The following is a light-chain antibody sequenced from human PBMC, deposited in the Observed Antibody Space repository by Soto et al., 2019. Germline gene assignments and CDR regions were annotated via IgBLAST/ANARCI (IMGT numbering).Light chain of an antibody. CDR2: DAV. CDR3: QQYGKSPGLFT. CDR1: QSVSNNY. Sequence: EIVLTQSPGTLSLSPGERATLSCRASQSVSNNYLAWYQQKPGQTPRLLIFDAVIRATGIPDRFSGGGFGTDFTLTISRLEPEDFAVYHCQQYGKSPGLFTFGPGTKVEI. J-gene: IGKJ3*01. V-gene: IGKV3-20*01.